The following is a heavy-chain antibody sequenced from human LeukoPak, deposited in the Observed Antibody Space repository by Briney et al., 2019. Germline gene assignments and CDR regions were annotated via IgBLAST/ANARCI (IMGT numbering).Heavy chain of an antibody. D-gene: IGHD2-21*02. V-gene: IGHV3-21*01. J-gene: IGHJ4*02. CDR2: ISSSSSYI. CDR1: GFTFSSYS. CDR3: ARDRAYDCGGDCYHDY. Sequence: GGSLRLSCAASGFTFSSYSMNWVRQAPGKGLEWVSSISSSSSYIYYADSVKGRFTISRDNAKNSLYLQMNGLRAEDTAVYYCARDRAYDCGGDCYHDYWGQGTLVTVSS.